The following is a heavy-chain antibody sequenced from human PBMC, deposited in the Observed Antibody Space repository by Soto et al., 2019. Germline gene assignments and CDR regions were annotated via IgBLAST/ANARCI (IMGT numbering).Heavy chain of an antibody. CDR3: ATSQGKQLWSYYYYGMDV. J-gene: IGHJ6*02. Sequence: PSQTLSLTCAISGDSVSSNSAAWNWIRQSPSRGLEWLGRTYYRSKWYNDYAVSVKSRITINPDTSKNQFSLQLNSVTPEDTAVYYFATSQGKQLWSYYYYGMDVWGQGTTVTVSS. D-gene: IGHD5-18*01. V-gene: IGHV6-1*01. CDR1: GDSVSSNSAA. CDR2: TYYRSKWYN.